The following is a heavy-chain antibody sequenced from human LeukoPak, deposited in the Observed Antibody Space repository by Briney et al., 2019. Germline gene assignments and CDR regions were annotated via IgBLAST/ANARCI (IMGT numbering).Heavy chain of an antibody. D-gene: IGHD2-8*02. CDR2: IKQDGSEK. V-gene: IGHV3-7*03. CDR1: GFTFSSYW. Sequence: GGSLRLSCAASGFTFSSYWMSWVRQAPGKGLEWVANIKQDGSEKYYVDSVKGRFTISRDNSKNTLYLQMNSLRAEDTAVYYCAKDLVYWVNWFDPWGQGTLVTVSS. J-gene: IGHJ5*02. CDR3: AKDLVYWVNWFDP.